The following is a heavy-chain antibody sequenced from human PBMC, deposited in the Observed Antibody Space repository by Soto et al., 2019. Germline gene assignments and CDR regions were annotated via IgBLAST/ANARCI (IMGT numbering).Heavy chain of an antibody. D-gene: IGHD3-22*01. CDR1: GFTFSSYA. CDR3: AKDPHYYDSSGYYYGSDY. V-gene: IGHV3-23*01. CDR2: ISGSGGST. J-gene: IGHJ4*02. Sequence: EVQLLESGGGLVQPGGSLRLSCAASGFTFSSYAMSWVRQAPGKGLEWVSAISGSGGSTYYADSVKGRFTISRDNSKNTLYLQMNSLRDEDTAVYYCAKDPHYYDSSGYYYGSDYWGQGTLVTVSS.